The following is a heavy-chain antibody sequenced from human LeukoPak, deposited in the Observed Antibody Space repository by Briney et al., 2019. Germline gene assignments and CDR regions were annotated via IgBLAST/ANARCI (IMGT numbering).Heavy chain of an antibody. V-gene: IGHV3-21*01. D-gene: IGHD6-19*01. J-gene: IGHJ4*02. CDR3: ARLTAVAGTFYFDY. Sequence: PGGSLRLSCAASGFTFSSYSMNWVRQAPGKGLEWVSSISSSSSYIYYADSVKGRFTISRDNAKNSLYLQMNSLRAEDTAVYYCARLTAVAGTFYFDYWGQGTLVTVSS. CDR1: GFTFSSYS. CDR2: ISSSSSYI.